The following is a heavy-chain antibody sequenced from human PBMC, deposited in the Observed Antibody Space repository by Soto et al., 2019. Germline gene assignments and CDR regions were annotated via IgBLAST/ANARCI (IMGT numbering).Heavy chain of an antibody. CDR2: INPNSGGT. V-gene: IGHV1-2*04. CDR1: GYTFTSYD. Sequence: ASVKVSCKASGYTFTSYDINWVRQAPGQGLEWMGWINPNSGGTNYAQKFQGWVTMTRDTSTSTAYMELRSLRSDDTAVYYCARESYDILTASYGMDVWGQGTTVTVSS. J-gene: IGHJ6*02. CDR3: ARESYDILTASYGMDV. D-gene: IGHD3-9*01.